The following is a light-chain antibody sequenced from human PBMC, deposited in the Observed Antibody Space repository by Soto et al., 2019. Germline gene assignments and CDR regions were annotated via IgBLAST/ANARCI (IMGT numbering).Light chain of an antibody. V-gene: IGKV3-20*01. J-gene: IGKJ2*01. CDR1: QSVSSSY. CDR2: GAS. CDR3: QQYGSSPLYT. Sequence: EIVLTQSPGTLSLSPGERATLSCRASQSVSSSYLAWYQQKPGQAPRLINYGASSRATGIPDRFSGSGSGTDFTLTISRLEPEDFAVYYCQQYGSSPLYTFGQGTKLEIK.